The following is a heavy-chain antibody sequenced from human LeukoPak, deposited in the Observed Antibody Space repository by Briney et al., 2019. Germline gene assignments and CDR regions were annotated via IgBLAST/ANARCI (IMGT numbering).Heavy chain of an antibody. J-gene: IGHJ1*01. CDR3: VRASQGYFQN. CDR2: IRNKAHTFST. Sequence: GGSLRLSCAASGFTFEDFGMTWVRQAPGKGLEWVGRIRNKAHTFSTEYAASVRGRFTVSRDDSKNSLSLQMNSLRSEDTAVYYCVRASQGYFQNWGQGTLVTVSS. CDR1: GFTFEDFG. V-gene: IGHV3-72*01.